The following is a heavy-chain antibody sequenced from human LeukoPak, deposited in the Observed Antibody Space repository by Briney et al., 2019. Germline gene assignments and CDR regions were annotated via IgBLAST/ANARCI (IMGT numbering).Heavy chain of an antibody. CDR2: IKSKTDGGTI. CDR1: GFTFSDAW. J-gene: IGHJ1*01. CDR3: SPNIGMTTVTERFD. Sequence: GGSLRLSCAASGFTFSDAWISWVGQVPGKGLEWVGRIKSKTDGGTIDYAAPVKGRFTISRDDSKNTVYLQMNSLKTEDTAVYYSSPNIGMTTVTERFDSGQGTLVTVSS. D-gene: IGHD4-17*01. V-gene: IGHV3-15*01.